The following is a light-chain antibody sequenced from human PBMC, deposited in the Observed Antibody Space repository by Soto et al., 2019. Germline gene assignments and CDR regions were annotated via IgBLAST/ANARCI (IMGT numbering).Light chain of an antibody. Sequence: EIVVTQSPVTLSVSPGERATLSCRASQSVRSNLAWYQQKPGQAPRLLIYGATSRATGIPARFSGSGSGTDFTLTISNLQSEDFAVYYCQQYNKWPPITFGQGTRLEIK. V-gene: IGKV3D-15*01. CDR3: QQYNKWPPIT. CDR2: GAT. J-gene: IGKJ5*01. CDR1: QSVRSN.